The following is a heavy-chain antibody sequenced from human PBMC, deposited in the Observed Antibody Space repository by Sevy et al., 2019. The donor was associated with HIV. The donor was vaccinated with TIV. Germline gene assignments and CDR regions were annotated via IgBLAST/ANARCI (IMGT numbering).Heavy chain of an antibody. V-gene: IGHV3-21*01. J-gene: IGHJ4*02. Sequence: GGSLRLSCAASGFTFSSYSMNWVRQAPGKGLEWVSSISSSSSYIYCADSVKGRFTISRYNAKNSLYLQMNSLRAEDTAVYYCARDPPLKSSSSSEVDYFDYWGQGTLVTVSS. CDR3: ARDPPLKSSSSSEVDYFDY. CDR1: GFTFSSYS. CDR2: ISSSSSYI. D-gene: IGHD6-6*01.